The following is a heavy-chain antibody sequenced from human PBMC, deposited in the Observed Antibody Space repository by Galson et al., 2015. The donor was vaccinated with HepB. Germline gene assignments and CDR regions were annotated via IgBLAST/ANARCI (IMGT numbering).Heavy chain of an antibody. Sequence: SLRLSCAASGFTFSSYGMHWVRQAPGKGLEWVAVISYGGSNKYYADSVKGRFTISRDNSKNTLYLQMNSLRAEDTAVYYCAKAGHECGCALGAHQPGDPASVYWGQGTLVTVSS. V-gene: IGHV3-30*18. CDR2: ISYGGSNK. D-gene: IGHD6-19*01. CDR1: GFTFSSYG. CDR3: AKAGHECGCALGAHQPGDPASVY. J-gene: IGHJ4*02.